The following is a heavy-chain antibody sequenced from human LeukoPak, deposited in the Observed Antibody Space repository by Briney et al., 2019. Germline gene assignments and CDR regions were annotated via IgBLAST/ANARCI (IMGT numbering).Heavy chain of an antibody. V-gene: IGHV1-18*01. CDR2: ISAYNGNT. D-gene: IGHD3-22*01. Sequence: ASVKVSCKASGYTFTSYGISWVRQAPGQGLEWMGWISAYNGNTNYAQKLQGRVTMTTDTSTSTAYIELRSLRSDDTAVYYCARSDGIVVATEFDYWGQGTLVTVSS. CDR1: GYTFTSYG. J-gene: IGHJ4*02. CDR3: ARSDGIVVATEFDY.